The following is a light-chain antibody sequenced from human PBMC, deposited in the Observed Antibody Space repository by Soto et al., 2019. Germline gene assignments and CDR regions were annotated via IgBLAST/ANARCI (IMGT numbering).Light chain of an antibody. J-gene: IGLJ1*01. V-gene: IGLV2-14*01. CDR1: SSDVGGYNY. CDR3: NSYGGTSTRYV. CDR2: EVS. Sequence: QSALTQPASVSGSPGQSITISGTGTSSDVGGYNYVSWYQQHPGKAPKLMIYEVSNQPSGVSNRFSGSKSGNTASLTISGLQDEDEADYFCNSYGGTSTRYVFGTGTKLTVL.